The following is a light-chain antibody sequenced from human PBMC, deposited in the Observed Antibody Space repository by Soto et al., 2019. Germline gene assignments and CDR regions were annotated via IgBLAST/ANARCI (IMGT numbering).Light chain of an antibody. J-gene: IGLJ1*01. Sequence: QSVLTQPASVSGSPGQSITISCTGTSSDVGAYKYVSWYQQHPGKAPKLIIHGVSNRPSGVSNRFSGSKSGNTAFLTISGLQPEDEADYYCSSFTGTTTLDVFGTGTKVTVL. CDR3: SSFTGTTTLDV. V-gene: IGLV2-14*03. CDR2: GVS. CDR1: SSDVGAYKY.